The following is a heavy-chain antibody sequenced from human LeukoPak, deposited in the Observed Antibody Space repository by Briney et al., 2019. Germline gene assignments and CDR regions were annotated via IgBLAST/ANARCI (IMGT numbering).Heavy chain of an antibody. CDR3: AREGGGFDY. CDR1: GGSISSNY. Sequence: SETLSLTCTVSGGSISSNYWSWIRQPPGKGLEWIGYIYYSGSTNYNPSLKSRVTISVDTSKNQFSLKLSSVTAADTAVYYCAREGGGFDYWGQGTLVTVSS. CDR2: IYYSGST. J-gene: IGHJ4*02. V-gene: IGHV4-59*12. D-gene: IGHD3-16*01.